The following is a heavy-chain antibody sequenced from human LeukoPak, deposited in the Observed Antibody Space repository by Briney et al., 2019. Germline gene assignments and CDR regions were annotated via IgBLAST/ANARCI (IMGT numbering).Heavy chain of an antibody. CDR1: GYTFTGYY. D-gene: IGHD2-2*01. V-gene: IGHV1-2*02. J-gene: IGHJ4*02. CDR2: INPNSGGT. Sequence: ASVKVSCKASGYTFTGYYMHWVRQAPGQGLEWMGWINPNSGGTNYAQKFQGRVTMTRDTSISTAYMELSRLRSDDTAVYYCARELYCSSTSCYRVLDYWGQGTLVTVSS. CDR3: ARELYCSSTSCYRVLDY.